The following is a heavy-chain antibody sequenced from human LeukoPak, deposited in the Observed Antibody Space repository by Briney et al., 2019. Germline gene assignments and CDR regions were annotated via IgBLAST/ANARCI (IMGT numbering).Heavy chain of an antibody. Sequence: GGSLRLSCAASGFTVSSNYMSWVRQAPGKGLEWVGRARDKANSHTTVYAASVRGRFIISRDDSKSSLFLQMNGLKTEDTAVYFCARRGFSDSRGYYPDFDYWGRGTLVTVSS. J-gene: IGHJ4*02. CDR2: ARDKANSHTT. CDR1: GFTVSSNY. CDR3: ARRGFSDSRGYYPDFDY. V-gene: IGHV3-72*01. D-gene: IGHD3-22*01.